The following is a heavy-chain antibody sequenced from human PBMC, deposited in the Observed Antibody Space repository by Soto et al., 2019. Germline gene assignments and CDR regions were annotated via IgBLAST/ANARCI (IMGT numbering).Heavy chain of an antibody. D-gene: IGHD1-20*01. CDR3: VRGSVYNWRGDF. CDR1: GFTFSNYW. J-gene: IGHJ4*02. CDR2: INGDGSTT. Sequence: EVQLVVSGGDLIQPGGSLRLSCAASGFTFSNYWMHWVRQAPGKGLVWVSRINGDGSTTSYADSVKGRFTISRANAKNTLSLQMNSLRAEDTAVYYCVRGSVYNWRGDFWGQGTLVTVSS. V-gene: IGHV3-74*01.